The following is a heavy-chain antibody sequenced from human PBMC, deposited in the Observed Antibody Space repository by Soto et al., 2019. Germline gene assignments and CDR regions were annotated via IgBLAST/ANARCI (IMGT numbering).Heavy chain of an antibody. CDR3: ARESFSASPNFFDY. V-gene: IGHV3-48*03. CDR2: ISLSGSTI. D-gene: IGHD3-3*02. Sequence: WGSLRLSCAASGFACSSYEMNWVRPAPGKGLEWVSYISLSGSTIYYADSVKGRFTISRDDAKNSLYLQMDSLRADDTAVYYCARESFSASPNFFDYWGQGTLVTVSS. J-gene: IGHJ4*02. CDR1: GFACSSYE.